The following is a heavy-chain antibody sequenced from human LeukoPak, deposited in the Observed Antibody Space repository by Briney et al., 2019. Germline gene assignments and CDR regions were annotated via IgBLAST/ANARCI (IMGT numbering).Heavy chain of an antibody. Sequence: PGGSLRLSCSASGFTFSSYEMNWVRQAPGKGLEWVSYISSSGSTIYYADSVKGRFTISRDNAKNSLYLQMNSLRAEDTAVYYCASSPDSSGYYPHYYYYYYMDVWGKGTTVTVSS. D-gene: IGHD3-22*01. CDR1: GFTFSSYE. V-gene: IGHV3-48*03. J-gene: IGHJ6*03. CDR3: ASSPDSSGYYPHYYYYYYMDV. CDR2: ISSSGSTI.